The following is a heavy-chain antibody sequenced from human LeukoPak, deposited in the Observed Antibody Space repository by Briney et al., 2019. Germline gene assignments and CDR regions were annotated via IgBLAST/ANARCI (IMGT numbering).Heavy chain of an antibody. Sequence: GESLKISCKGSGYSFTSYWIGWVRQMPGKGPEWMGIIYPGDSDTRYSPSFQGRVTISADKSISTAYLQWSSLKASDTAMYYCATSESQTRFDYWGQGTLVTVSS. J-gene: IGHJ4*02. CDR2: IYPGDSDT. D-gene: IGHD1/OR15-1a*01. CDR3: ATSESQTRFDY. CDR1: GYSFTSYW. V-gene: IGHV5-51*01.